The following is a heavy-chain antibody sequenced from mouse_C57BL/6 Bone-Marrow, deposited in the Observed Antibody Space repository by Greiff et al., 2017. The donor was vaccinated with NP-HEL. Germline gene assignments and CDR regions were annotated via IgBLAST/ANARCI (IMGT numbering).Heavy chain of an antibody. CDR3: ARDSGNYPWYFDV. CDR2: ISDGGSYT. D-gene: IGHD2-1*01. Sequence: EVHLVESGGGLVKPGGSLKLSCAASGFTFSSYAMSWVRQTPEKRLEWVATISDGGSYTYYPDNVKGRFTISRDNAKNNLYLQMSHLKSEDTAMYYCARDSGNYPWYFDVWGTGTTVTVSS. V-gene: IGHV5-4*01. J-gene: IGHJ1*03. CDR1: GFTFSSYA.